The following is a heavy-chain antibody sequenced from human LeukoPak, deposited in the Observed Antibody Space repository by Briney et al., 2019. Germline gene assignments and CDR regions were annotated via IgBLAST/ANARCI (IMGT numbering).Heavy chain of an antibody. CDR3: VRAIAAAASY. D-gene: IGHD6-13*01. Sequence: GGSLRLSCAASGFIFSSYWMSWVRQAPGKGPEWVANIKQDGSEKYYVDSVKGRFTISRDNAKNSLYLQMNSPRADDTAVYYCVRAIAAAASYWGQGTLVTVSS. CDR1: GFIFSSYW. J-gene: IGHJ4*02. CDR2: IKQDGSEK. V-gene: IGHV3-7*03.